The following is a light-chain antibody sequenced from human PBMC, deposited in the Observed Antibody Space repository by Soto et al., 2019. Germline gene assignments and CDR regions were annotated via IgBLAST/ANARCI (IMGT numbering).Light chain of an antibody. CDR3: QQRADWPIT. CDR1: QGVSSY. J-gene: IGKJ5*01. V-gene: IGKV3-11*01. CDR2: DAS. Sequence: PVERATLSCRASQGVSSYLAWYQQKPGQAPRLLIYDASNRATGIPARFSGSGSGTDFTLTISSLEPDDFAVYYCQQRADWPITFGQGTRLEI.